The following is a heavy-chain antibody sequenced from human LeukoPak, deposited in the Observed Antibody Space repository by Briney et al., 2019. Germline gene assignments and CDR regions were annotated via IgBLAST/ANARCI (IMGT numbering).Heavy chain of an antibody. CDR2: ISSSSSTI. J-gene: IGHJ4*02. V-gene: IGHV3-48*01. CDR1: GFTFSTYG. Sequence: AGGSLRLSCAASGFTFSTYGMHWVRQAPGKGLEWVSYISSSSSTIYYADSVKGRFTISRDNSKNTLYLQMNSLRAEDTAVYYCAREAAAGTGFFDYWGQGTLVTVSS. D-gene: IGHD6-13*01. CDR3: AREAAAGTGFFDY.